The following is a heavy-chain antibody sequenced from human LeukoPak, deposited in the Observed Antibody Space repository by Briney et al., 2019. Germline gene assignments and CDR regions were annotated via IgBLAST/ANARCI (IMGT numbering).Heavy chain of an antibody. V-gene: IGHV3-53*01. Sequence: GGSLRLSCAASGFTFSSYWMNWARQAPGKGLEWVSRIYSGGSTDYADSVKGRFTISRDNSKNTLYFEMNSLRAEDTAVYFCAREEANYYYMDVWGKGTTVTVSS. CDR2: IYSGGST. CDR3: AREEANYYYMDV. CDR1: GFTFSSYW. J-gene: IGHJ6*03.